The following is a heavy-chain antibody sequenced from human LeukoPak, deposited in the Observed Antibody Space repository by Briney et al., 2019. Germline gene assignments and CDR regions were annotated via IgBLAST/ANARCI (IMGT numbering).Heavy chain of an antibody. D-gene: IGHD3-9*01. J-gene: IGHJ5*02. CDR2: INPNSGGT. Sequence: GASVKVSCKASGYTLTGYYMHWGRQAPGQGLEWRGWINPNSGGTNYAQKFQGRVTMTRDTSISTAYMELSRLRSDDTAVYYCARVSLMYYDILTGPFDPWGQGTLVTVSS. CDR1: GYTLTGYY. CDR3: ARVSLMYYDILTGPFDP. V-gene: IGHV1-2*02.